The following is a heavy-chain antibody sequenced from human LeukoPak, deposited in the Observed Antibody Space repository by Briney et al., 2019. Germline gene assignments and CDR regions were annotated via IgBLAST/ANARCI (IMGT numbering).Heavy chain of an antibody. V-gene: IGHV1-69*13. CDR2: IIPIFGTA. CDR1: GGTFSSYA. D-gene: IGHD7-27*01. CDR3: ARKTGDYDAFDI. Sequence: ASVKVSCKASGGTFSSYAISWVRQPPGQGLEWMGGIIPIFGTANYAQKLQGRVTITADESTSTAYMELSRLRAEDTAVYYCARKTGDYDAFDIWGQGTMVTVSS. J-gene: IGHJ3*02.